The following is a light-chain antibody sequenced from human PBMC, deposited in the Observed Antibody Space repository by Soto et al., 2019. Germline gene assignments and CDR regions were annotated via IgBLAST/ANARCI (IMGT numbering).Light chain of an antibody. J-gene: IGKJ1*01. V-gene: IGKV3-20*01. Sequence: EIVLTQSPGTLSLSVGERATLTCRAGQSVSSSYLAWYQQKPGQAPRLLIYGASSMATGIPYRFSGSGSGTGFTLTISRLEPEDFAVYYCQQYGSSPWTFGRGTKVDI. CDR2: GAS. CDR1: QSVSSSY. CDR3: QQYGSSPWT.